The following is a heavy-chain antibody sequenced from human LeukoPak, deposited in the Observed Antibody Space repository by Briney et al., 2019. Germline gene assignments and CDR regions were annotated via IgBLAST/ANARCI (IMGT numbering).Heavy chain of an antibody. J-gene: IGHJ6*02. Sequence: PGGSLRLSCAASGFTFSSYWMHWVRQAPGKGLVWVSRIKSDGSDITYADSVKGRFTISRDNAKNTLYLQMNSLRAEDTAVYYCTSDRVYFGLDVWGQGTRSPSP. CDR3: TSDRVYFGLDV. CDR1: GFTFSSYW. CDR2: IKSDGSDI. V-gene: IGHV3-74*01.